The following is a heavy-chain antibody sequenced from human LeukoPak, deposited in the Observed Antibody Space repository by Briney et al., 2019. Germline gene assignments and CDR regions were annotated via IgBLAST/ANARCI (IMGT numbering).Heavy chain of an antibody. CDR2: IDWDDDK. CDR1: GFSLSTSGMC. CDR3: ARSFGGFGEERDYYYGMDV. Sequence: SGPALVKPTQTLTLTCTFSGFSLSTSGMCVSWIRQPPGKALEWLARIDWDDDKYYSTSLKTRLTISKDTSKNQVVLTMTNMDPVDTATYYCARSFGGFGEERDYYYGMDVWGQGTTVTVSS. J-gene: IGHJ6*02. V-gene: IGHV2-70*11. D-gene: IGHD3-10*01.